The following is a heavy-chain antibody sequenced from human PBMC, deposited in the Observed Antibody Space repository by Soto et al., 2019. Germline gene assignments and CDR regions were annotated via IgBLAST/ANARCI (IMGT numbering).Heavy chain of an antibody. CDR2: IFYSGST. V-gene: IGHV4-59*01. CDR1: GGSIRSYY. D-gene: IGHD5-18*01. CDR3: ARGAADTAMVDS. J-gene: IGHJ4*02. Sequence: PSETLSLTCTVSGGSIRSYYWTWIRRPPGKGLEWLGYIFYSGSTFYNPSLKSRVTMSIHTSKSQFSLQLTSVTAADTAVYYCARGAADTAMVDSWGQGTLVTVSS.